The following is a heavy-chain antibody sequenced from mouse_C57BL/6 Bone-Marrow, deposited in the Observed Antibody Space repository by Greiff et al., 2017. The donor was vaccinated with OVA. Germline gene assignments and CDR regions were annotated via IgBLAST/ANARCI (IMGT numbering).Heavy chain of an antibody. CDR1: GFTFSDYY. V-gene: IGHV5-16*01. CDR3: ARGGWDWYFDV. D-gene: IGHD3-3*01. CDR2: INYDGSST. Sequence: EVMLVESEGGLVQPGSSMKLSCTASGFTFSDYYMAWVRQVPEKGLEWVANINYDGSSTYYLDSLKSRFIISRDNAKNILYLQMSSLKSEDTATYYCARGGWDWYFDVRGTGTTVTVSS. J-gene: IGHJ1*03.